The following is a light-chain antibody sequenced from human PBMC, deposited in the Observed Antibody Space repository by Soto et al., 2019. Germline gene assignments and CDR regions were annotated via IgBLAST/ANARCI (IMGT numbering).Light chain of an antibody. CDR3: QQLYTLPFT. J-gene: IGKJ5*01. CDR1: RNITTY. CDR2: EAS. Sequence: EILLTLFPATLLASVGDRLPITGRASRNITTYLAWYQQKPGQAPKLLIYEASTWQSGVPSRFSGSGSGTEFTLTISGLLPEDFAAYYCQQLYTLPFTFGQGTRLDIK. V-gene: IGKV1-9*01.